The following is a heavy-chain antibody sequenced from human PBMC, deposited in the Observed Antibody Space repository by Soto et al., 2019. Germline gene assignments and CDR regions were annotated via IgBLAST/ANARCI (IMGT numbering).Heavy chain of an antibody. CDR1: SGSISSSNW. CDR2: IYHSGST. Sequence: SETLSLTCAVSSGSISSSNWWSWVRQPPGKGLEWTGEIYHSGSTNYNPSLKSRVTISVDKSKNQFSLKLSSVTAADTAVYYCARKGYGDYAEHGDAFDIWGQGTMVTVSS. J-gene: IGHJ3*02. D-gene: IGHD4-17*01. V-gene: IGHV4-4*02. CDR3: ARKGYGDYAEHGDAFDI.